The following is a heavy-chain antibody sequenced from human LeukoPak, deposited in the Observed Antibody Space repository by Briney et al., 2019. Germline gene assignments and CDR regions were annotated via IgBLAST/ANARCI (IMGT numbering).Heavy chain of an antibody. J-gene: IGHJ4*02. D-gene: IGHD7-27*01. CDR3: ARVGPGVLDY. Sequence: PSETLSLTCAVYGGSFSGYYWSWIRQPPGKGLEWIGELNHSGGTNYNPSLKSRVTISVDTFKNQFSLNLSSLTAADTAVYFCARVGPGVLDYWGQGTLVTVSS. CDR2: LNHSGGT. V-gene: IGHV4-34*01. CDR1: GGSFSGYY.